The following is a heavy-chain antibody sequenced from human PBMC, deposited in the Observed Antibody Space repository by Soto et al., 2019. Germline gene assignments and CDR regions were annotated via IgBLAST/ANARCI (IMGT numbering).Heavy chain of an antibody. CDR2: INHSGST. CDR3: ASREAYSDLEFRAFDI. D-gene: IGHD3-3*01. CDR1: GGSFSGYY. V-gene: IGHV4-34*01. Sequence: SDTLSLTCAVYGGSFSGYYWSWIRQPPGKGLEWIGEINHSGSTNYNPSLKSRVTISVDTSKNQFSLKLSSVTAADTAVYYCASREAYSDLEFRAFDIWGQVTMVTLS. J-gene: IGHJ3*02.